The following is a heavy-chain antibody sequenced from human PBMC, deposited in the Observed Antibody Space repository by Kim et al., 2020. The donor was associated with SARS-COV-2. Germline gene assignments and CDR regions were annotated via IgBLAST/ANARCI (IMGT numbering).Heavy chain of an antibody. V-gene: IGHV3-15*01. CDR2: IKSKTDGGTT. J-gene: IGHJ6*03. Sequence: GGSLRLSCAASGFTFSNAWMSWVRQAPGKGLEWVGRIKSKTDGGTTDYAAPVKGRFTISRDDSKNTLYLQMNSLKTEDTAVYYCTTLLTKNIAAAEYYMDVWGKGTTVTVSS. D-gene: IGHD6-13*01. CDR3: TTLLTKNIAAAEYYMDV. CDR1: GFTFSNAW.